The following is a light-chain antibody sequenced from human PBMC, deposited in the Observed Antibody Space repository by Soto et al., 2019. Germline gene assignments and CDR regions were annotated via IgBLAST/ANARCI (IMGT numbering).Light chain of an antibody. Sequence: QSVLTQPASVSGSPGQSITISCTGTSSDVGSYNLVSWSQQHPGKAPKLMIYEGSKRPSGVSNRFSGSKSGNTASLTISGLQAEDEADYYCCSYAGSSTLVFGGGTQLTVL. CDR3: CSYAGSSTLV. J-gene: IGLJ2*01. CDR1: SSDVGSYNL. V-gene: IGLV2-23*01. CDR2: EGS.